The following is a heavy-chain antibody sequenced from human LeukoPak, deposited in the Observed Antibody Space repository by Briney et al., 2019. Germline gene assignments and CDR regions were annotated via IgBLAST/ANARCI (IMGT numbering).Heavy chain of an antibody. CDR1: GGSISSYY. V-gene: IGHV4-59*01. D-gene: IGHD3-22*01. CDR3: ARGRYDSSGYNNWFDP. J-gene: IGHJ5*02. CDR2: IFYGGST. Sequence: PSGTLSLTCTVSGGSISSYYWSWIRQPPGKGLEWIGYIFYGGSTNYNPSLKSRVTILVDTSRNQFFLKLSSVTAADTAVYYCARGRYDSSGYNNWFDPWGQGTPVTVSS.